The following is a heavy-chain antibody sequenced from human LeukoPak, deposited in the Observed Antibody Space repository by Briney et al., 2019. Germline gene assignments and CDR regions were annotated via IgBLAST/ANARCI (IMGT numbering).Heavy chain of an antibody. CDR3: AREGYYDSSGYYYYYYMDV. J-gene: IGHJ6*03. D-gene: IGHD3-22*01. CDR2: IKQDGSKK. Sequence: GGSLRLSCAASGFTFSSYWMSWVRQAPGKGLEWVANIKQDGSKKYYVDSVKGRFTISRDNAKNSLYLQMNSLRAEDTAVYYCAREGYYDSSGYYYYYYMDVWGKGTTVTVSS. CDR1: GFTFSSYW. V-gene: IGHV3-7*01.